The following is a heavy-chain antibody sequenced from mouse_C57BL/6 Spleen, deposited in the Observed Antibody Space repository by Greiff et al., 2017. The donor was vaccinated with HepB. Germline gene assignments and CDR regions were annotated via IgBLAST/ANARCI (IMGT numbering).Heavy chain of an antibody. J-gene: IGHJ4*01. Sequence: VQLQQPGAELVKPGASVKLSCKASGYTFTSYWMHWVKQRPGQGLEWIGMIHPNSGSTNYNEKFKSKATLTVDKSSSAAYMQLSSLTSEDSAVYYCARRDYGSSYDLYAMDYWGQGTSVTVSS. CDR3: ARRDYGSSYDLYAMDY. V-gene: IGHV1-64*01. CDR1: GYTFTSYW. D-gene: IGHD1-1*01. CDR2: IHPNSGST.